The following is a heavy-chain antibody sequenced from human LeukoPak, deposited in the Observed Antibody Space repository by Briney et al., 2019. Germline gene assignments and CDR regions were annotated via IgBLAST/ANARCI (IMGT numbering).Heavy chain of an antibody. D-gene: IGHD5-18*01. V-gene: IGHV3-30-3*01. J-gene: IGHJ4*02. CDR2: ISYDGGNK. CDR3: AKEAGYSYGFDY. CDR1: GFTFSSYA. Sequence: QPGRSLRLSCAASGFTFSSYAMHWVRQAPGKGLEWVAVISYDGGNKYYADSVKGRCTISRDKSKNTVYLQMNSLRAEDTAVYYCAKEAGYSYGFDYWGQGTLVTVSS.